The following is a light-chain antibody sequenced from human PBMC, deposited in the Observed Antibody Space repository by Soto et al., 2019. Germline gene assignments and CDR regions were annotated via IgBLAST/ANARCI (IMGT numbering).Light chain of an antibody. Sequence: EIVLTQSPDTLSLSPGERAILSCRASQSVGTYLVWYQQKPGQAPRLLIYGASNRATGIPARFSGSGSGTDFTLTIRSLEHEEVGVYYCQQRSNGFGQGTKLDIK. CDR3: QQRSNG. CDR2: GAS. J-gene: IGKJ2*01. V-gene: IGKV3-11*01. CDR1: QSVGTY.